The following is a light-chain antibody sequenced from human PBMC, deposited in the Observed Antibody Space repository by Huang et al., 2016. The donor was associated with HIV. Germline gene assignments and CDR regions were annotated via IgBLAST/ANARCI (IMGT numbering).Light chain of an antibody. CDR2: DAS. V-gene: IGKV3-11*01. CDR1: QSVFSY. J-gene: IGKJ3*01. Sequence: EIVLTQSPATLSLSPGERATLSCRASQSVFSYLTWYQQKPDQAPRLLINDASNRATGIPAKFSGSGSGTDFTLTISSLEPEEFAVYYCQQRNNWPLTFGPGTKVDIK. CDR3: QQRNNWPLT.